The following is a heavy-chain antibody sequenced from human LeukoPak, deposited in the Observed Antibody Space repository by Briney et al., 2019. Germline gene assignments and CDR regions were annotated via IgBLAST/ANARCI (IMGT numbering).Heavy chain of an antibody. CDR2: ISYGGNRN. V-gene: IGHV3-30*07. Sequence: GGSLRLSCAASGFTFTDYVMHWVRQAPGKGLENVARISYGGNRNYYADSVRGRFNISRDDSKNTLYLKMNSLRAEDTAVYYCAKCDAYYYGSGSYYADYWGQGTLVTVSS. D-gene: IGHD3-10*01. CDR1: GFTFTDYV. CDR3: AKCDAYYYGSGSYYADY. J-gene: IGHJ4*02.